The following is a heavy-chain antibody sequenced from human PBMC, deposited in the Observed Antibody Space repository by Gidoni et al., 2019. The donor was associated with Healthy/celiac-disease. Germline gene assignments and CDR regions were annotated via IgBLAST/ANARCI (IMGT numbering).Heavy chain of an antibody. V-gene: IGHV1-46*03. CDR3: AGPAPTVTSYYYYYGMDV. Sequence: QVQLVQSGAEVKKPGASVKVSCKASGYTFTSYYMHWVRQAPGQGLEWMGIINPSGGSTSYEQKFQGRVTMTRDTSTSTVYMELSSLRSEDTAVYYCAGPAPTVTSYYYYYGMDVWGQGTTVTVSS. CDR1: GYTFTSYY. CDR2: INPSGGST. D-gene: IGHD4-17*01. J-gene: IGHJ6*02.